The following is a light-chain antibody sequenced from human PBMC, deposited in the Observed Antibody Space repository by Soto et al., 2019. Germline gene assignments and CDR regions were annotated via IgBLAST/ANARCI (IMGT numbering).Light chain of an antibody. CDR1: QSVGTY. CDR2: GVS. V-gene: IGKV3-20*01. Sequence: EVVLTQSPATPSLSPGEGATLSCRASQSVGTYLAWYQQRPGLAPRLLIFGVSNRATGIPDRFSGSGSGTDFTLTVTRLEPEDFAMYYCQQYGSPPRTFGQGTKLEI. CDR3: QQYGSPPRT. J-gene: IGKJ2*01.